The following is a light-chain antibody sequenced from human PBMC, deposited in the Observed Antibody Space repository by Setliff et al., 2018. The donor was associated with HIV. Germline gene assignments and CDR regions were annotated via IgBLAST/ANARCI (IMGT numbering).Light chain of an antibody. CDR1: QSVSSYY. Sequence: EIVLTQSPGTLSLSPGERATLSCRASQSVSSYYLAWYQQKPGQAPRLLIFDESNRAIGIPDRFSVSGSGTDFTLTISRVEPEDFAVYYCHQYGSSPLTVGPGTKVDIK. CDR3: HQYGSSPLT. J-gene: IGKJ3*01. CDR2: DES. V-gene: IGKV3-20*01.